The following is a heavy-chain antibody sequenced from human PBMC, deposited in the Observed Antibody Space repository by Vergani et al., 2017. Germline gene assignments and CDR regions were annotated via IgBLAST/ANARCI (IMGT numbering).Heavy chain of an antibody. V-gene: IGHV4-59*01. J-gene: IGHJ4*02. CDR1: GCSISSYS. CDR2: IYYSGST. CDR3: ARFSSGWYTLDY. Sequence: QVQLQESGPGLVQPSETLSLTCTVSGCSISSYSWSWIRQPPGKGLEWIGYIYYSGSTNYNPSLKTRFTISVYTSKNQFSLKLSSVTAADTAVYYCARFSSGWYTLDYWGQGTLVTVSS. D-gene: IGHD6-19*01.